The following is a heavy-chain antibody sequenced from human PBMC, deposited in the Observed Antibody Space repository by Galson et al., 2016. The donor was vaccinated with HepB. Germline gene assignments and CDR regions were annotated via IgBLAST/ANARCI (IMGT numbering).Heavy chain of an antibody. Sequence: SETLSLTCAVSGGSISSGTWWSWVRQPPGKGLEWIGEIHHSGNTNYNSSLKSRVTISVDKSKRQFSLRLRSVTAADTAVYYCATSGGPTWGSFDYWGQGTLVTVSS. V-gene: IGHV4-4*02. CDR2: IHHSGNT. CDR3: ATSGGPTWGSFDY. CDR1: GGSISSGTW. D-gene: IGHD7-27*01. J-gene: IGHJ4*02.